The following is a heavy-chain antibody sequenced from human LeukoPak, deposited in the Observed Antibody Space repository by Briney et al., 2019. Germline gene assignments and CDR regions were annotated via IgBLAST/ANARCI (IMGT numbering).Heavy chain of an antibody. V-gene: IGHV3-74*01. CDR1: GFTFSMYR. CDR2: INSGVT. CDR3: ASLGSREAYKGGDF. J-gene: IGHJ4*02. D-gene: IGHD5-24*01. Sequence: GGSLRLSCVASGFTFSMYRMHWVRQAQGKGLKWVSCINSGVTTYADSVKGRFTVSRDNAKNTLYLQMNSLRVEDTAIYYCASLGSREAYKGGDFWGQGTLVTVSS.